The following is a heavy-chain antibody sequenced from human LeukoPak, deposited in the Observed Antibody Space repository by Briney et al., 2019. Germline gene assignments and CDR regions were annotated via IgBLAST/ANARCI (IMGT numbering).Heavy chain of an antibody. J-gene: IGHJ4*02. Sequence: GGSLRLSCAASGFTFSSYEMNWVRQAPGKGLEWVSYISSSGTTIYYADSVKGRFTISRDNAKNSLYLQMNSLRAEDTAVYYCARRYCSSTSCPIDYWGQGTLVTVSS. V-gene: IGHV3-48*03. CDR2: ISSSGTTI. CDR3: ARRYCSSTSCPIDY. CDR1: GFTFSSYE. D-gene: IGHD2-2*01.